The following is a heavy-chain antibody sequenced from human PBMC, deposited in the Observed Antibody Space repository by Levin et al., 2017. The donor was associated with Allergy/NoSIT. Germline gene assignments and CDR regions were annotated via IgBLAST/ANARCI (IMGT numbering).Heavy chain of an antibody. CDR1: GGSISSSSYY. J-gene: IGHJ3*02. V-gene: IGHV4-39*01. CDR2: IYYSGST. D-gene: IGHD4-17*01. Sequence: PSETLSLTCTVSGGSISSSSYYWGWIRQPPGKGLEWIGSIYYSGSTYYNPSLKSRVTISVDTSKNQFSLKLSSVTAADTAVYYCAITTGDAFDIWGQGTMVTVSS. CDR3: AITTGDAFDI.